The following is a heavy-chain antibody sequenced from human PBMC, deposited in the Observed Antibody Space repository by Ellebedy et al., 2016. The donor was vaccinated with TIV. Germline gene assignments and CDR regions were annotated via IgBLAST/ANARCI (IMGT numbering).Heavy chain of an antibody. J-gene: IGHJ6*02. V-gene: IGHV3-33*08. D-gene: IGHD3-22*01. CDR1: GFTFSSYG. CDR3: AREWVITTWGYYGMDV. CDR2: IWYDGSNK. Sequence: GESLKISXAASGFTFSSYGMHWVRQAPGKGLEWVAVIWYDGSNKYYADSVKGRFTISRDNSKNTLYLQMNSLRAEDTAVYYCAREWVITTWGYYGMDVWGQGTTVTVSS.